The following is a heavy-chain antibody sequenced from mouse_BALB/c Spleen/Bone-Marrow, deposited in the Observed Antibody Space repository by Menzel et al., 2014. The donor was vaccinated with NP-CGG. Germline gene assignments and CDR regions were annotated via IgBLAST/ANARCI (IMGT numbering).Heavy chain of an antibody. Sequence: EVQLVESGGGLVQPEGSLRLSCETSGFTFTDYYMSWVRQPPGKALEWLGFIRNKAKGYTTDYSASVKGRFTISRDNSQSISYLQMNTLRAEDSATYYCARDENVGIYWYFDVWGAGTTVTVSS. V-gene: IGHV7-3*02. CDR1: GFTFTDYY. CDR2: IRNKAKGYTT. J-gene: IGHJ1*01. CDR3: ARDENVGIYWYFDV.